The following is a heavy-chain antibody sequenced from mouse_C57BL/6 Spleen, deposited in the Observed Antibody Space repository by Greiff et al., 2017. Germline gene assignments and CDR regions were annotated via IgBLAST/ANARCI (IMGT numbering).Heavy chain of an antibody. J-gene: IGHJ3*01. CDR2: IDPETGGT. Sequence: QVQLKESGAELVRPGASVTLSCKASGYTFTDYEMHWVKQTPVHGLEWIGAIDPETGGTAYNQKFKGKAILTADKSSSTAYMELRSRSSEYSAVFYWTRFWLRQGAWFADWGQGTLVTVSA. D-gene: IGHD2-2*01. CDR3: TRFWLRQGAWFAD. V-gene: IGHV1-15*01. CDR1: GYTFTDYE.